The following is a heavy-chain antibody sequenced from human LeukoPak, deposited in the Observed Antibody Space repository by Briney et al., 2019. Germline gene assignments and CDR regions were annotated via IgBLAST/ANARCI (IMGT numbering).Heavy chain of an antibody. D-gene: IGHD2-2*01. CDR1: GFTLSSYV. V-gene: IGHV3-23*01. Sequence: GGSLRLSCEASGFTLSSYVMGWVRQAPGKGLEWVSLISGGGGSTYYADSVKGRFTVSRDNSKNTLYMELNSLRAEDTAVYYCARGDCSSSSWSGFYGMDVWGQGTTVTVSS. CDR3: ARGDCSSSSWSGFYGMDV. CDR2: ISGGGGST. J-gene: IGHJ6*02.